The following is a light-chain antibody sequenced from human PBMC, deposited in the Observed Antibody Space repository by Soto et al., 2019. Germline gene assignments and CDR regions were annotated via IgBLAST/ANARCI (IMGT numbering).Light chain of an antibody. CDR3: QYYDKLAKAIT. CDR1: QRLSSN. V-gene: IGKV3-20*01. J-gene: IGKJ5*01. Sequence: EIVLTQSPVTLSVSPGERVTLSCRASQRLSSNLAWYQQRPGQAPGLLIYGASKRATGTPDRFIGSGSGTDFTLTISRLEPEDFAVYYCQYYDKLAKAITFGQGTRLEIK. CDR2: GAS.